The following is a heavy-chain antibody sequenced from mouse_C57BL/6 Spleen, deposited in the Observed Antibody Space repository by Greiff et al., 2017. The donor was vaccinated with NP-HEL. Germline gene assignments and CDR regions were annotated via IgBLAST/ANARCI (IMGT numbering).Heavy chain of an antibody. Sequence: VQLQQSGPGLVKPSQTVFLTCTVTGISITTGNYRWSWIRQFPGNKLEWIGYIYYSGTITYNPSLTSRTTITRDTPKNQFFLAMNSLTAEDTATYYCAREGYYYGGYFDYWGKGTTLTVSS. V-gene: IGHV3-5*01. D-gene: IGHD1-1*01. CDR2: IYYSGTI. CDR3: AREGYYYGGYFDY. J-gene: IGHJ2*01. CDR1: GISITTGNYR.